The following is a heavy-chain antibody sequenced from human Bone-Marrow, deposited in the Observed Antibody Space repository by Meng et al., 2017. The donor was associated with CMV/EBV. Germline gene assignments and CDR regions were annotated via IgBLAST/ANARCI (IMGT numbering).Heavy chain of an antibody. D-gene: IGHD6-6*01. CDR2: ISYDGSNK. J-gene: IGHJ6*02. CDR3: ARDLFPQLHGLGGMAV. Sequence: GESLKISCAASGFTFSSYAMHWVRQAPGKGLEWVAVISYDGSNKYYADSVKGRFTISRDNSKNTLYLQMNSLRAEDTAVYYCARDLFPQLHGLGGMAVWGPGTTVTVSS. V-gene: IGHV3-30-3*01. CDR1: GFTFSSYA.